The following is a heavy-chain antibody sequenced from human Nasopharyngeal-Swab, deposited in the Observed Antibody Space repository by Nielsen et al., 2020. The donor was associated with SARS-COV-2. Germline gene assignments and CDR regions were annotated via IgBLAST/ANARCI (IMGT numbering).Heavy chain of an antibody. J-gene: IGHJ4*02. V-gene: IGHV4-59*12. D-gene: IGHD5-12*01. CDR2: IYYSGST. CDR3: ARDDGYDLLDY. Sequence: SETLSLTCTVSGGSISSYYWSWIRQPPGKGLEWIGYIYYSGSTYYNPSLKSRVTISVDTSKNQFSLKLSSVTAADTAVYYCARDDGYDLLDYWGQGTLVTVSS. CDR1: GGSISSYY.